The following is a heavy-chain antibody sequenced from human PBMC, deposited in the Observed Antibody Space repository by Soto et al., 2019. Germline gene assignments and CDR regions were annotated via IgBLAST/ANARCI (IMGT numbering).Heavy chain of an antibody. J-gene: IGHJ6*01. CDR2: IIHIFGTE. CDR1: GDTLSTYA. D-gene: IGHD1-1*01. CDR3: ASREHEVRCGNDYYAMYV. Sequence: QVQLVQSGAEVKKPGSSVKVSYKASGDTLSTYAISSVRQAPGQSIEWMGVIIHIFGTEDYAQKFQGRVTITADESTITAYMDLSSLRSEDTSVYYCASREHEVRCGNDYYAMYVWGQGTTVTVS. V-gene: IGHV1-69*12.